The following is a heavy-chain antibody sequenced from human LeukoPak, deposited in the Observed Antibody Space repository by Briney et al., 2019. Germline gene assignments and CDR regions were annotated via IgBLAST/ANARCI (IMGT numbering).Heavy chain of an antibody. Sequence: GASVKVSCKASGYTFTSYDINWVRQATGQGLEWMGWMNPNSGDTGCAQKFQGRVTMTRNTSISTAYMELSSLRSEDTAVYYCARGGARYYYDSSGYYYWGQGTLVTVSS. V-gene: IGHV1-8*01. J-gene: IGHJ4*02. CDR1: GYTFTSYD. D-gene: IGHD3-22*01. CDR3: ARGGARYYYDSSGYYY. CDR2: MNPNSGDT.